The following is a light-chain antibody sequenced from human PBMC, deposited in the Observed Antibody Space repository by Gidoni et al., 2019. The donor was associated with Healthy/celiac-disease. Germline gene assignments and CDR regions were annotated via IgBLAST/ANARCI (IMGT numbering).Light chain of an antibody. Sequence: IQMTQSPSSLSASVGDRVTITCQASQDISNYLNWYQQKPGKAPKLQIYDASNLETGVPSRFSGSGSGTDFTFTISSLQPEDIATYYCQQYDNLPYTFGQGTKLEIK. CDR3: QQYDNLPYT. V-gene: IGKV1-33*01. CDR2: DAS. J-gene: IGKJ2*01. CDR1: QDISNY.